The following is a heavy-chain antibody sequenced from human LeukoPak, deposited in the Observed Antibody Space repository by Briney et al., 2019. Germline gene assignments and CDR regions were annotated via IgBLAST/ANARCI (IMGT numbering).Heavy chain of an antibody. J-gene: IGHJ4*02. Sequence: PGGSLRLSCAASGFTFSTYAMTWVRQAPGKGLEWVSSISGDGGYTYYADFVKGRFTISRDNSNNTLYLPMNSLRAEDTAVYYCAEGLDGSGSYSPLDYWGQGTLVTVSS. CDR2: ISGDGGYT. CDR3: AEGLDGSGSYSPLDY. CDR1: GFTFSTYA. V-gene: IGHV3-23*01. D-gene: IGHD3-10*01.